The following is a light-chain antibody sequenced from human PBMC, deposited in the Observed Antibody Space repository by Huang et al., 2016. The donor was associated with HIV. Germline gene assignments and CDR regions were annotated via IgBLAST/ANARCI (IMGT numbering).Light chain of an antibody. V-gene: IGKV3-20*01. CDR1: QSLTTSF. CDR3: QQYCGSSLT. J-gene: IGKJ4*01. Sequence: EIVLTQSPGTLSLSPGERATLSCRTSQSLTTSFLAWYQQRPGQAPSLLIYAASSRATGSPDRFSGYGSGTDFTLTISRLEPEDFAVYYCQQYCGSSLTFGGGTKVEIK. CDR2: AAS.